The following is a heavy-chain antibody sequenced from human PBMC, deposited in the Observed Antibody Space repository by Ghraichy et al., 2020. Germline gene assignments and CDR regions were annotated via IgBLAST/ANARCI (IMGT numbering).Heavy chain of an antibody. CDR1: GGSISSGGYY. J-gene: IGHJ3*02. CDR2: IYYSGST. Sequence: SETLSLTCTVSGGSISSGGYYWSWIRQHPGKGLEWIGYIYYSGSTYYNPSLKSRVTISVDTSKNQFSLKLSSVTAADTAVYYCARGGLRELLLLDAFDIWGQGTMVTVSS. D-gene: IGHD1-26*01. V-gene: IGHV4-31*03. CDR3: ARGGLRELLLLDAFDI.